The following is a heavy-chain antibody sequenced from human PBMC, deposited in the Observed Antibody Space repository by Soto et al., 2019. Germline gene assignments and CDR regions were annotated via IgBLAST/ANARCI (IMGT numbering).Heavy chain of an antibody. J-gene: IGHJ6*02. CDR1: GYTFTSYG. V-gene: IGHV1-18*01. CDR3: ARDPPPTHV. Sequence: QVQLVQSGAEVKKPGASVKVSCKASGYTFTSYGISWVRQAPGQGLEWMGWISAYNGTTNYAQKRQGRVTMTTDTSTITAYMEIRSLRSDDTAVYSCARDPPPTHVWGQGTPVTVSS. CDR2: ISAYNGTT.